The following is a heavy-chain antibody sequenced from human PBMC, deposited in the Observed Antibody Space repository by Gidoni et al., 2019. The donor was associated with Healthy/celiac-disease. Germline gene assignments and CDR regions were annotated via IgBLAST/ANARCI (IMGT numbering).Heavy chain of an antibody. J-gene: IGHJ4*02. V-gene: IGHV3-66*01. CDR2: IYSGGSP. D-gene: IGHD3-16*01. Sequence: EVQLVESGGGLVQPGGSLRLSCAASGFTVSSNYMRWVRQAPGKGLEWVSVIYSGGSPYYADSVKGRFTISRDNAKNTLNLQMNSLRAEDTAVYYCAREGVGGGYTLDYWGQGTLVTVSS. CDR1: GFTVSSNY. CDR3: AREGVGGGYTLDY.